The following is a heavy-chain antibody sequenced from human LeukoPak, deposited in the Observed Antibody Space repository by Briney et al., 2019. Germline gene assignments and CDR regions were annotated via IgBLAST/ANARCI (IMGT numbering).Heavy chain of an antibody. CDR1: GFTFSDFA. Sequence: QPGRSLRLSCAASGFTFSDFAMHWVRQAPGKGLEWVAVISYDGSHKFYADSVKGRFTISRDNSENTVYLQMNSLRAEDTAVYYCATSPACINGVCYPWGQGTLVTVSS. CDR2: ISYDGSHK. CDR3: ATSPACINGVCYP. D-gene: IGHD2-8*01. V-gene: IGHV3-30*14. J-gene: IGHJ5*02.